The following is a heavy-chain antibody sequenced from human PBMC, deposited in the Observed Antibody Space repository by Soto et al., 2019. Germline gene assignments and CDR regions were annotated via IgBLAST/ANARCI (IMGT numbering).Heavy chain of an antibody. V-gene: IGHV1-69*06. CDR1: GGTFTTYD. D-gene: IGHD6-19*01. CDR3: ARDRSSSWYNGTFYFDS. J-gene: IGHJ4*02. CDR2: IIPLFDAT. Sequence: QVQLVQSGAEVRKPGSSVKVSCKASGGTFTTYDISWVRQAPGQGLEWMGGIIPLFDATKNAQKFQGRVTITADTSRGTAYMALRRLSSEDTAMYYCARDRSSSWYNGTFYFDSWGQGTLVSVPS.